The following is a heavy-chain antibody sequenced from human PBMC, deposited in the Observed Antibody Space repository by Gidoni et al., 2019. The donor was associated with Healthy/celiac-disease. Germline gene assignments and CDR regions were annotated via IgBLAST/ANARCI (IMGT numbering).Heavy chain of an antibody. D-gene: IGHD5-18*01. CDR2: IIPILGIA. CDR3: ARAPPASYGSD. Sequence: VPLLQSGAEVKKPGSSVKVSCKASGGNFSSYTIRWVRQAPGQGLEWMGRIIPILGIANYAQKFQGRVTITADKSTSTAYMELSSLRSEDTAVYYCARAPPASYGSDWGQGTLVTVSS. J-gene: IGHJ4*02. CDR1: GGNFSSYT. V-gene: IGHV1-69*02.